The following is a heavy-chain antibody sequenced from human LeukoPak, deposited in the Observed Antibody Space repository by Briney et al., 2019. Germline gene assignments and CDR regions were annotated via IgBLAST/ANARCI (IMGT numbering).Heavy chain of an antibody. Sequence: ASVKVSCKASGYPFTGYGISWVRQAPGHGLEWMGWITTYNGNTNYAQKLQGRVTMTTDTSATTAYMELRSLRSDDTAVYYCARALYDSDGHPGGDYWGQGTLVTVFS. D-gene: IGHD3-22*01. CDR2: ITTYNGNT. CDR1: GYPFTGYG. V-gene: IGHV1-18*01. CDR3: ARALYDSDGHPGGDY. J-gene: IGHJ4*02.